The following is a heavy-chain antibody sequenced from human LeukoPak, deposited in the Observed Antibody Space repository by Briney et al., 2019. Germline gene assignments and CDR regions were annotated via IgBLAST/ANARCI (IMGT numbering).Heavy chain of an antibody. CDR2: IRYDGTNK. CDR1: GFNFSSYG. Sequence: PGGSLRLSCAASGFNFSSYGMHWVRQAPGEGLEWVAFIRYDGTNKYYADSVKGRFTISRDNSKNTLYLQMNSLRAEDTAVYYCAKDYSGSSSWYYLSPPFDYWGQGTLVTVSS. CDR3: AKDYSGSSSWYYLSPPFDY. V-gene: IGHV3-30*02. J-gene: IGHJ4*02. D-gene: IGHD6-13*01.